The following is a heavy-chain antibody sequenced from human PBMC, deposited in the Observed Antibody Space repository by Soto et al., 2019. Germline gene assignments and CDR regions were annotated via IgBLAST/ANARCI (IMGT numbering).Heavy chain of an antibody. Sequence: SETLSLTCTVSGDSTSSSGFYWGWIRQPPGKGLEWIATIYYTGSTYYNPSLKSRVTISVDTSKNQFSLGLSSVTAADTAVYYCARLRGFCTSTSCHFDYWGQGTLVTVSS. J-gene: IGHJ4*02. V-gene: IGHV4-39*01. CDR2: IYYTGST. CDR1: GDSTSSSGFY. D-gene: IGHD2-2*01. CDR3: ARLRGFCTSTSCHFDY.